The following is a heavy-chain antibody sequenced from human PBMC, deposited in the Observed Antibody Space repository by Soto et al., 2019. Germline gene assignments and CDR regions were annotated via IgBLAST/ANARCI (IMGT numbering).Heavy chain of an antibody. CDR2: INHSGGT. J-gene: IGHJ6*02. Sequence: QVQLQQWGAGLLKPSETLSLTCVVYGGSFSGYYWTWIRQAPGKGLEWIGEINHSGGTNYNSSLRCRVPRSVGTSKNQSAHMRYSVTASDTAVYYCERDRQYYPFWSGYEKEGAYDMDVWGQGTTVTVSS. D-gene: IGHD3-3*02. CDR1: GGSFSGYY. CDR3: ERDRQYYPFWSGYEKEGAYDMDV. V-gene: IGHV4-34*02.